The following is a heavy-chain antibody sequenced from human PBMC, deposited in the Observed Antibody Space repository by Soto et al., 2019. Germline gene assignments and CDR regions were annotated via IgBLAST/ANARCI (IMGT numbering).Heavy chain of an antibody. CDR1: GYTFTSYG. CDR3: VREVYGDYEDYYYGMDV. Sequence: QVQLVQSGAEVKKPGASVKVSCKASGYTFTSYGISWVRQAPGQGLEWMGWISAYNGNTNYAQKLQGRVTMTTDTSTRTAYMELRSLRSDDTAVYYCVREVYGDYEDYYYGMDVWGQGTTVTVSS. D-gene: IGHD4-17*01. V-gene: IGHV1-18*01. CDR2: ISAYNGNT. J-gene: IGHJ6*02.